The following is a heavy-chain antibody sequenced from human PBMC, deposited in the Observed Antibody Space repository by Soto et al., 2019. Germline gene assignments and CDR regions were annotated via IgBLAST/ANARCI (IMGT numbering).Heavy chain of an antibody. D-gene: IGHD6-6*01. CDR2: IYYSGST. CDR3: ARAGYSSSSRRAFDI. J-gene: IGHJ3*02. Sequence: PSETLSLSYTVAGGSIIGRGYYWSWKSQHPGKGLEWIGYIYYSGSTYYNPSLKSRVTISVDTSKNQFSLKLSSVTAADTAVYYCARAGYSSSSRRAFDIWGQGTMVTVSS. CDR1: GGSIIGRGYY. V-gene: IGHV4-31*03.